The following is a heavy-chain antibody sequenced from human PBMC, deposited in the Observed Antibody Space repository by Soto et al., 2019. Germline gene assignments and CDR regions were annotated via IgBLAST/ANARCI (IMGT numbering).Heavy chain of an antibody. J-gene: IGHJ5*02. V-gene: IGHV3-53*01. D-gene: IGHD1-26*01. CDR2: HYSGGST. CDR3: ARHRHPRGTVGATSPLDP. CDR1: GFSVISNY. Sequence: GGSLRLSCTISGFSVISNYLIWCRQSPGKGLEWVSVHYSGGSTYYADSVQGRFTISRDKSNNTLYLQMRRVRAEDTAVYFCARHRHPRGTVGATSPLDPWGQGTQVTVSS.